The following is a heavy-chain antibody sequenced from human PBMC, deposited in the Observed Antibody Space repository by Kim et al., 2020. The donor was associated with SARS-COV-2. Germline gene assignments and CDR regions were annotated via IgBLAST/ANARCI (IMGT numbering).Heavy chain of an antibody. V-gene: IGHV5-51*01. J-gene: IGHJ4*02. CDR3: ARQVTLRGSGYFDY. D-gene: IGHD3-10*01. Sequence: PPFQGRVTIHADKSISTAYLQWSSLTASDTAMYYCARQVTLRGSGYFDYWGQGTLVTVSS.